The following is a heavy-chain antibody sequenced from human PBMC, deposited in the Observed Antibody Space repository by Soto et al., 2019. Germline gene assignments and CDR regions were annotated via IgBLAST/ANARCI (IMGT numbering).Heavy chain of an antibody. D-gene: IGHD6-13*01. CDR3: ARYKIAAAGSPFDF. J-gene: IGHJ4*02. CDR1: GFTFSSYW. V-gene: IGHV3-74*01. CDR2: INSDGSST. Sequence: GGSLRLSCAASGFTFSSYWMHWVRQAPGKGLVWVSRINSDGSSTSYADSVKGRFTISRDNAKNTLYLQMNSLRAEDTAVFYCARYKIAAAGSPFDFWGQGTLVTVSS.